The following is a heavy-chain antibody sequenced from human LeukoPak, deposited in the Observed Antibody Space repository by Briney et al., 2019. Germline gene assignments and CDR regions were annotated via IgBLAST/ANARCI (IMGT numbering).Heavy chain of an antibody. J-gene: IGHJ3*02. V-gene: IGHV3-53*01. CDR3: ARGLFLSGYLDAFDM. CDR2: IYVDGRT. CDR1: GFTFGDYA. Sequence: PGGSLRLSCTASGFTFGDYALSWVRQAPGKGLEWVSLIYVDGRTSYADPGKGRCTISSDNSKNSLDLQVNSLRVEDTAVYYCARGLFLSGYLDAFDMWSQGTVVTVSS. D-gene: IGHD3-22*01.